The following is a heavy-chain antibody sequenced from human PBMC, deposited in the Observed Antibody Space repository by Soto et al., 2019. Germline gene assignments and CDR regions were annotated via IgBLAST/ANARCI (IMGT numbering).Heavy chain of an antibody. V-gene: IGHV3-30-3*01. D-gene: IGHD6-19*01. J-gene: IGHJ4*02. CDR2: ISYDGSNK. CDR3: ARDQVRYSSGWFKQLDY. CDR1: GFTFSSYA. Sequence: VGSLRLSCAASGFTFSSYAMHWVRQAPGKGLEWVAVISYDGSNKYYADSVKGRFTISRDNSKNTLYLQMNSLRAEDTAVYYCARDQVRYSSGWFKQLDYWGQGTLVTVSS.